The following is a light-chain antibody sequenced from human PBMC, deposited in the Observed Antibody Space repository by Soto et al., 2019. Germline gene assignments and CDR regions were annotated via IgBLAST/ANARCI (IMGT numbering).Light chain of an antibody. J-gene: IGKJ2*01. V-gene: IGKV3-20*01. Sequence: EIVLTQSPGTLSLSPGERAILSCRASQTFTNNYLAWYQQKPGQAPRLLIFGASSRATGIPDRFSGSGSGTDFTLIISGLEPEDSAVYYCKQYGSSPYTFGQGTKLEIK. CDR1: QTFTNNY. CDR3: KQYGSSPYT. CDR2: GAS.